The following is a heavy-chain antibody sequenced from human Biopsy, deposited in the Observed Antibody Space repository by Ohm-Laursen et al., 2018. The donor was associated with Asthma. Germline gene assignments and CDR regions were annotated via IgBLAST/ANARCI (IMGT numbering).Heavy chain of an antibody. D-gene: IGHD6-19*01. V-gene: IGHV1-69*01. CDR2: IMTVFGTT. CDR3: ARCQVGYSSGWSLLLKKIYYSGMDV. Sequence: SSVKVSCKVPGGTFSNFAISWVRQAPGQGLEWLGGIMTVFGTTNYAQKFQGRVTITAGESTSTAYMEVTSLRSEDTAIYYCARCQVGYSSGWSLLLKKIYYSGMDVWGQGTAVTVSS. CDR1: GGTFSNFA. J-gene: IGHJ6*02.